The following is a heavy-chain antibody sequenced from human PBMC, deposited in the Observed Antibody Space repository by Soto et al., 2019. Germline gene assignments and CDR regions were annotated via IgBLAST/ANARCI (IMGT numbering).Heavy chain of an antibody. CDR1: GGSISTYY. D-gene: IGHD1-26*01. V-gene: IGHV4-59*01. CDR2: IYYSGSA. J-gene: IGHJ5*02. CDR3: ARDDREHTKSPAPDX. Sequence: PSETLSLTCTVSGGSISTYYWNWIRQPPGKGLESIVYIYYSGSANYSPSLKSRVTISVGTSKNEFSLKLSSVTAADTAIYYCARDDREHTKSPAPDXWGQGTLVTVSX.